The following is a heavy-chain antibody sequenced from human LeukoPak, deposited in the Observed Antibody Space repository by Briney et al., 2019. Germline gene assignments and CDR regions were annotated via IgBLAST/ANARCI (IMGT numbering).Heavy chain of an antibody. V-gene: IGHV4-59*08. Sequence: SETLSLTCTVSGGSISSYYWSWIRQPPGKGLEWVGYIYYSGSTNYNPSLKSRVTISVDTSKNQFSLKLSSVTAADTAVYYCARGYSSSWYWFDPWGQGTLVTVSS. CDR3: ARGYSSSWYWFDP. D-gene: IGHD6-13*01. CDR1: GGSISSYY. J-gene: IGHJ5*02. CDR2: IYYSGST.